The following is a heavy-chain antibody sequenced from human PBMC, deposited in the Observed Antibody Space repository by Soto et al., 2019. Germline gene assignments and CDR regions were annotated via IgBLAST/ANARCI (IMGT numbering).Heavy chain of an antibody. V-gene: IGHV4-34*01. D-gene: IGHD6-19*01. Sequence: SETLSLTCAVHGGSFSDYYWSWIRQPPGKGLEWIGEINHSGRTNYNPSLKSRVTISVDTSKNQFSLKLSSVTAADTAVYYCARHPASSGWQEVGWFDPWGQGTLVTVSS. CDR3: ARHPASSGWQEVGWFDP. CDR2: INHSGRT. CDR1: GGSFSDYY. J-gene: IGHJ5*02.